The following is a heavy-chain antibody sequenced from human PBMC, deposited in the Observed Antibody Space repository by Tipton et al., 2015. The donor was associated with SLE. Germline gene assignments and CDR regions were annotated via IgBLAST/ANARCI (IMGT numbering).Heavy chain of an antibody. J-gene: IGHJ4*02. CDR3: ARLSWIQLFDY. Sequence: SLRLSCAVSGGSISSSNWWSWVRQPPGKGLEWIGEIYHSGSTNYNPSLKSRVTISVDTSKNQFSLKLSSVTAADTAVYYCARLSWIQLFDYWGQGTLVTISP. CDR2: IYHSGST. CDR1: GGSISSSNW. V-gene: IGHV4-4*02. D-gene: IGHD5-18*01.